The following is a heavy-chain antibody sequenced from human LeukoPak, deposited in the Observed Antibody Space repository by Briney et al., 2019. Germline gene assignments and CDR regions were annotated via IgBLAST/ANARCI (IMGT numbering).Heavy chain of an antibody. CDR1: GFTFSDYY. Sequence: GGSLRLSCAATGFTFSDYYMSWIRQAPGKGLEWVSCISSSGSTIYYADSVKGRFTISRDNAKNSLYLQMNSLRAEDTAVYYCARERTYYYDSSGYHNDYWGQGTLVTVSS. D-gene: IGHD3-22*01. J-gene: IGHJ4*02. CDR2: ISSSGSTI. V-gene: IGHV3-11*04. CDR3: ARERTYYYDSSGYHNDY.